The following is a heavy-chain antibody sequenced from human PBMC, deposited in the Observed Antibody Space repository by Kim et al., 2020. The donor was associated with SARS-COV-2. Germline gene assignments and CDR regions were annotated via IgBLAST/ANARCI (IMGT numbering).Heavy chain of an antibody. V-gene: IGHV3-30*04. CDR3: AKVGDQAFDY. CDR2: ISYDGSNE. Sequence: GGSLRLSCAATGFTFSRNTMHWVRQAPGKGLEWVALISYDGSNEDYADAVKGRFTISRDNSKNTLYLQMNSLSGDDTALYYCAKVGDQAFDYWGQGTLVTVSS. CDR1: GFTFSRNT. D-gene: IGHD2-21*02. J-gene: IGHJ4*02.